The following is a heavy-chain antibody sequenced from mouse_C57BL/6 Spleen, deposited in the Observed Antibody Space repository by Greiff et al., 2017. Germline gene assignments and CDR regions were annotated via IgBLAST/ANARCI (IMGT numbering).Heavy chain of an antibody. Sequence: QVQLQQSGAELVRPGTSVKVSCKASGYAFTNYLIAWVKQRPGQGLEWIGVINPGSGGTNYNEKFKGKATLPADKSSSTAYMQVSSLTSEDSAVYFCARRWLGNAMDYWGQGTSVTVSS. CDR1: GYAFTNYL. CDR3: ARRWLGNAMDY. V-gene: IGHV1-54*01. J-gene: IGHJ4*01. CDR2: INPGSGGT. D-gene: IGHD2-3*01.